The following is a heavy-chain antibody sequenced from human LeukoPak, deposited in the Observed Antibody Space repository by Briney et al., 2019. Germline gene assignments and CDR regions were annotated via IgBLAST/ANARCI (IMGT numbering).Heavy chain of an antibody. V-gene: IGHV3-66*01. CDR2: IYSGGST. D-gene: IGHD3-16*01. Sequence: PGGSPRLSCAASGFTVSSNYMSWVRQAPGKGLEWVSVIYSGGSTYYADSVKDRFTISRDNSKNTLYLQMNSLRAEDTAVYYCARDLGGGWFDPWGQGTLVTVSS. J-gene: IGHJ5*02. CDR1: GFTVSSNY. CDR3: ARDLGGGWFDP.